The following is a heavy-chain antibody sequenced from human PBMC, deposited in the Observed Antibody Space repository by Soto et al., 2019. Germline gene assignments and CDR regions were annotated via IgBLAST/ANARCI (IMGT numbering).Heavy chain of an antibody. D-gene: IGHD3-10*01. V-gene: IGHV1-2*04. CDR2: INPNSGGT. CDR1: GYTFTGYY. Sequence: ASVKVSCKASGYTFTGYYMHWVRQAPGQGLEWMGWINPNSGGTNYAQKFQGWVTMTRDTSISTAYMELNSLKAEDTAVYYCVRDRGYPDSFNVWGRGTMVTVSS. CDR3: VRDRGYPDSFNV. J-gene: IGHJ3*01.